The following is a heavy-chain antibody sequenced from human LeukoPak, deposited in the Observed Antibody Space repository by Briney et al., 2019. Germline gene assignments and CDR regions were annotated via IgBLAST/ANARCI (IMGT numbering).Heavy chain of an antibody. V-gene: IGHV4-59*01. D-gene: IGHD2-2*01. CDR1: GGSISSYY. Sequence: SETLSLTCTVSGGSISSYYWSWIRQSPGKGLECIGYIHYTGSTNYNPSLKSRVTISVDTSKNQFSLKLSSATAADTAVYYCARDQGAMYDYWGQGTLVTVSS. CDR3: ARDQGAMYDY. CDR2: IHYTGST. J-gene: IGHJ4*02.